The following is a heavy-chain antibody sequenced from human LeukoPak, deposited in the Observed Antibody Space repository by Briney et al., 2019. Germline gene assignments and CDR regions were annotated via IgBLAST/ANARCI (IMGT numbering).Heavy chain of an antibody. CDR3: ARDVVGSLDY. D-gene: IGHD1-26*01. CDR1: GFTFSSYW. J-gene: IGHJ4*02. Sequence: PGGSLRLSCAASGFTFSSYWMAWVRQAPGKGLEWVANIKGDESARHQADSVKGRFTISRDNTRTSLYLQMTNLRGDDTAVYYCARDVVGSLDYWGQGTLVTVSS. CDR2: IKGDESAR. V-gene: IGHV3-7*01.